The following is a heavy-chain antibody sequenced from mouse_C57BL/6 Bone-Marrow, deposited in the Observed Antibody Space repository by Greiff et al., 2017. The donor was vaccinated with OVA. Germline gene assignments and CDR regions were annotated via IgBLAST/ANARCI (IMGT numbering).Heavy chain of an antibody. CDR3: AGWDYGSTSRD. Sequence: VQLKESVAELVRPGASVKLSCTASGFNIKNTYMHWVKQRPEQGLEWIGRLDPANGNTKYDPKFQGKATITADKSSNTAYLQLSSLTSEDTAIDYCAGWDYGSTSRDWGQGTTLTVSS. CDR2: LDPANGNT. J-gene: IGHJ2*01. V-gene: IGHV14-3*01. D-gene: IGHD1-1*01. CDR1: GFNIKNTY.